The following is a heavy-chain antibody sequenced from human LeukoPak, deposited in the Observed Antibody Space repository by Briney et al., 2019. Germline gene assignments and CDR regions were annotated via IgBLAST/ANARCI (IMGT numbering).Heavy chain of an antibody. CDR1: GGSFSGYY. CDR2: INHSGST. J-gene: IGHJ6*04. D-gene: IGHD2-2*01. Sequence: ASETLSLTCAIYGGSFSGYYWSWVRQPPGKGLEWIGEINHSGSTNYNPSLKSRVTISVDTSKNQLSLKLSSVTAADTAVYYCARDRAPYCSSTSCYDYYYYGMDVWGKGTTVTVSS. V-gene: IGHV4-34*01. CDR3: ARDRAPYCSSTSCYDYYYYGMDV.